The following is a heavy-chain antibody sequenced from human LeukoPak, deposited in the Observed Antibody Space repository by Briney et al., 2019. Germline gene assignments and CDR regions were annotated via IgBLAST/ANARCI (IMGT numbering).Heavy chain of an antibody. V-gene: IGHV4-4*07. D-gene: IGHD4-17*01. CDR1: GGSISGYY. J-gene: IGHJ4*02. Sequence: SETLSLTCTVSGGSISGYYWSWIRQPAGKGLEWIGRIYTSGSTNYNPSLKTRVTISVDKSKNQFSLKLSSVTAADTAVYYCARASHDYGEYSHFDYWGQGTLVTVSS. CDR2: IYTSGST. CDR3: ARASHDYGEYSHFDY.